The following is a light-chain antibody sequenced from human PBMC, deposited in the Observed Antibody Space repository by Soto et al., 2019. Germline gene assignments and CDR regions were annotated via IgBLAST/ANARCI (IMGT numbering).Light chain of an antibody. V-gene: IGKV1-12*01. J-gene: IGKJ5*01. Sequence: DIQMTQSPSSVSASVGDRVTITCRATQGLNDSLAWYQQKPGKAPKLLISVTSRLQSGVPSRFSGSASGTDFTLTIDRLQPEDLATYYCQQGHNWPLTFGQGTRLEIK. CDR2: VTS. CDR3: QQGHNWPLT. CDR1: QGLNDS.